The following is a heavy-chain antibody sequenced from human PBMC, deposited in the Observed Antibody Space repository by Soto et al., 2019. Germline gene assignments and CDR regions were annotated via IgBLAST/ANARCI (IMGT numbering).Heavy chain of an antibody. J-gene: IGHJ4*02. CDR3: ARHNTPRLLWFGENGGRDYFDY. CDR1: GGSISSYY. D-gene: IGHD3-10*01. Sequence: QVQLQESGPGLVKPSETLSLTCTVSGGSISSYYWSWIRQPPGKGLEWIGYIYYSGSTNYNPSLKSRVTISVDTSKNQFSLKLSSVTAADTAVYYCARHNTPRLLWFGENGGRDYFDYWGQGTLVTVSS. CDR2: IYYSGST. V-gene: IGHV4-59*08.